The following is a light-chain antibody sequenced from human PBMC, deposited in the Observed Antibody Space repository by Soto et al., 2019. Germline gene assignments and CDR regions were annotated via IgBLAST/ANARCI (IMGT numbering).Light chain of an antibody. V-gene: IGLV2-14*01. J-gene: IGLJ3*02. CDR3: CLSPGSLTWL. CDR2: EVS. Sequence: QSALTQPASVSGSPGQSITISCTGTSSDVGGYNYVSWYQQHPGKAPKLMIYEVSNRPSGVPDRFSGSKSGSTASLTSSGLQAEDEAEYYCCLSPGSLTWLFGGGTKLTVL. CDR1: SSDVGGYNY.